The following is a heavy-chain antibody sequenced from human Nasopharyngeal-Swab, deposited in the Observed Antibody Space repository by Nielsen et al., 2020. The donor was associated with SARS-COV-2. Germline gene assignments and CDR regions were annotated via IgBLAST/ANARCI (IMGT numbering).Heavy chain of an antibody. CDR2: IKPNSGCT. V-gene: IGHV1-2*06. CDR3: ASDYRGVIG. D-gene: IGHD3-10*01. CDR1: RYTFTGYY. Sequence: ASVTVSCQASRYTFTGYYRHWVRQAPGQGLEWMGRIKPNSGCTNYAQKFQGRVTMTRDTSISTAYMELSRLRSDDTAVYYCASDYRGVIGWGQVTLVTVSS. J-gene: IGHJ4*02.